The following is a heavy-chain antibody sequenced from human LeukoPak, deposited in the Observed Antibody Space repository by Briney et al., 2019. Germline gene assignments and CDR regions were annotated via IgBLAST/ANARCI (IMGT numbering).Heavy chain of an antibody. CDR1: GGSFSGYY. CDR3: ARRIYDILTGYSRALDAFDI. Sequence: SETLFLTCAVYGGSFSGYYWSWIRQPPGKGLEWIGEINHSGSTNYNPSLKSRVTISVDTSKNQFSLKLSSVTAADTAVYYCARRIYDILTGYSRALDAFDIWGQGTMVTVSS. D-gene: IGHD3-9*01. J-gene: IGHJ3*02. CDR2: INHSGST. V-gene: IGHV4-34*01.